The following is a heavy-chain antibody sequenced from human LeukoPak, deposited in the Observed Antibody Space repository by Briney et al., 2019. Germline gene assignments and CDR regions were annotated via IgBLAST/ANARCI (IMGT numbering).Heavy chain of an antibody. V-gene: IGHV1-69*13. Sequence: SVQVSCKASGGTFSSYAISWVRQAPGQGLEWMGGIIPIFGTANYAQKFQGRVTITADESTSTAYMELSSLRSEDTAVYYCARGYSSGGSCSDWGQGTLVTVSS. J-gene: IGHJ4*02. CDR1: GGTFSSYA. D-gene: IGHD2-15*01. CDR2: IIPIFGTA. CDR3: ARGYSSGGSCSD.